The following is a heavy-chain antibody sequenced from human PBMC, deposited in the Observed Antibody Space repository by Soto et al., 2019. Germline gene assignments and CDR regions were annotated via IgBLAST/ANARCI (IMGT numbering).Heavy chain of an antibody. CDR1: GFSLSTSGMC. J-gene: IGHJ4*02. CDR3: ARTRAAAGSFFSVY. CDR2: IDWDDEK. V-gene: IGHV2-70*20. D-gene: IGHD6-25*01. Sequence: EPGTTLVNPPQTLTLTCTFSGFSLSTSGMCVSWVRQPPGKTLDWLAVIDWDDEKFYSTSLKTRLTISKDTSKNQVVLTMTNMDPVDTATYYCARTRAAAGSFFSVYWGQGTLVNVSS.